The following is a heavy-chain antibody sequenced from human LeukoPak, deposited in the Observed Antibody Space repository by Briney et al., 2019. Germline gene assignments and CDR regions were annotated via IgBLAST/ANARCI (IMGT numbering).Heavy chain of an antibody. CDR3: ARAYCSSTSCPPTDAFDI. D-gene: IGHD2-2*01. J-gene: IGHJ3*02. CDR2: INPSGGST. CDR1: GYTFTSYY. V-gene: IGHV1-46*01. Sequence: ASVKVSCKASGYTFTSYYMHWVRQAPGQGLEWMGIINPSGGSTSYAQKFQGRVTMTRDMSTSTVYMELSSLRSEDTAVYYCARAYCSSTSCPPTDAFDIWGQGTMVTVSS.